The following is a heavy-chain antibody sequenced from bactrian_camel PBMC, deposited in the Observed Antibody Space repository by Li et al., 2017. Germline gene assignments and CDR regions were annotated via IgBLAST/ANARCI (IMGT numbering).Heavy chain of an antibody. D-gene: IGHD5*01. CDR3: AANTGAITATVGWFLY. J-gene: IGHJ4*01. CDR2: LNDDGST. Sequence: HVQLVESGGGSVETGGSLTLSCRASVYTFDDSNMGWYRQAPGNECELVSSLNDDGSTYYADSVKGRFTISLDNAKNTVYLQMNYLEPVDTAVYYCAANTGAITATVGWFLYWGLGTQVTVS. CDR1: VYTFDDSN. V-gene: IGHV3S60*01.